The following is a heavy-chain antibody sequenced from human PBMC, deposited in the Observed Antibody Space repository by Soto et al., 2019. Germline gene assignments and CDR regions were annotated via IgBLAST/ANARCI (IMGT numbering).Heavy chain of an antibody. V-gene: IGHV1-69*01. J-gene: IGHJ4*02. CDR3: ARDGDRVTACH. Sequence: QVQVVQSGAEVKQPGSSVKVSCKVSGGTFSTYSISWVRQAPGQGLEWVGGIIPIFGAAKHAHKFQGRVTITADDSTSTVYMELSGLRSEDTAVYFCARDGDRVTACHRGQGTLVTVSS. CDR1: GGTFSTYS. CDR2: IIPIFGAA. D-gene: IGHD7-27*01.